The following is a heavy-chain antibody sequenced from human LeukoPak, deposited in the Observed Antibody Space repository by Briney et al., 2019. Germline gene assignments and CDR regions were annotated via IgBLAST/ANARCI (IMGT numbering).Heavy chain of an antibody. Sequence: SETLSLTCTVSGGSITGHYWTWVRQSPGKGLEWIGFVYDNGNTNYNSSLQSRVTMSVDTSTNHLSLKMTSVTAADTAIYYCARVFRGVVTSNWFDPWGQGTLVTVSS. CDR2: VYDNGNT. V-gene: IGHV4-59*11. J-gene: IGHJ5*02. CDR3: ARVFRGVVTSNWFDP. D-gene: IGHD2-21*02. CDR1: GGSITGHY.